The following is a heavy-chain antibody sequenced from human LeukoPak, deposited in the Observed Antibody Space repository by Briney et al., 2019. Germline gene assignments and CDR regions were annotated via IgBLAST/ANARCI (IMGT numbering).Heavy chain of an antibody. D-gene: IGHD2-2*01. CDR1: GGSISSSNW. V-gene: IGHV4-4*02. CDR3: ARQDIVVVPAPDY. Sequence: SGTLSLTCAVSGGSISSSNWWSWVRQPPGKGLEWIGEINHSGSTNYNPSLKCRVTISVDTSKNQFSLKLSSVTAADTAVYYCARQDIVVVPAPDYWGQGTLVTVSS. J-gene: IGHJ4*02. CDR2: INHSGST.